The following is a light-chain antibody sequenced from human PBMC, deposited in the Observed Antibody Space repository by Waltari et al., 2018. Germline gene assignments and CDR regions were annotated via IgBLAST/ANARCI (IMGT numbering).Light chain of an antibody. J-gene: IGLJ2*01. CDR2: TNN. CDR3: AAWDDSLNGHVV. V-gene: IGLV1-44*01. Sequence: QSVLTQPPSASGTPGQRVTISCSGSSSNIGSNTVNWFQQLPGTAPKLLIYTNNQGPSGAPDRFSGSKSGTSASLAISGLQSDDEADYYCAAWDDSLNGHVVFGGGTKLTVL. CDR1: SSNIGSNT.